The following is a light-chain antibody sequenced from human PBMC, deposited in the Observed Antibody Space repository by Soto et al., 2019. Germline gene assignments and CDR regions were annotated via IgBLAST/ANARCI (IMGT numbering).Light chain of an antibody. Sequence: IQLTQSPSSLSASVGDRVTITCRASQGISSYLAWYQQKPGKAPNLLIYAASTLQSGVPSRFSGSGSGTDFTLTISSLQPEDFATYYCQQVNSYPRTFGQGTKVDIK. CDR1: QGISSY. V-gene: IGKV1-9*01. CDR2: AAS. J-gene: IGKJ1*01. CDR3: QQVNSYPRT.